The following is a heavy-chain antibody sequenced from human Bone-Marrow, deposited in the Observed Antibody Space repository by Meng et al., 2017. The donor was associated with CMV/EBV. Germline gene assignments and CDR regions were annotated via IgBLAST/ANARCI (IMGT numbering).Heavy chain of an antibody. CDR2: IKPTGGST. CDR3: ASGSISACYPFDY. V-gene: IGHV1-46*01. Sequence: QVQLVKSGAELKKPGSLVKVSCKASGYTLTSYSIHWVRQAPGQGLEWMGIIKPTGGSTSYAQKFQGRVTMARDTSTSTVYMDLGRLRAEHTVIYFFASGSISACYPFDYWGQGTLVTVSS. CDR1: GYTLTSYS. D-gene: IGHD6-19*01. J-gene: IGHJ4*02.